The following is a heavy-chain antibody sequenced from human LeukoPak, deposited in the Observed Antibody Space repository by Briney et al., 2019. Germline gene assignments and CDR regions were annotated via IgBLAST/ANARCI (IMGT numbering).Heavy chain of an antibody. CDR2: MKQDGSEK. V-gene: IGHV3-7*01. Sequence: AGGSLRLSCAASGFTFDDYGMSWVRQAPGKGLEWVANMKQDGSEKYYVDSVKGRFTISRDNAKNSLYLQMNSLRAEDTAVYYCAREGVEMATIGDFDFWGQGTLVTVSS. J-gene: IGHJ4*02. D-gene: IGHD5-24*01. CDR1: GFTFDDYG. CDR3: AREGVEMATIGDFDF.